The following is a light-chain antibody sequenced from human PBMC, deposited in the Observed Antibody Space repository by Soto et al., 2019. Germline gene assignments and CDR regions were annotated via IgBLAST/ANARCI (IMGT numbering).Light chain of an antibody. CDR2: GAS. V-gene: IGKV3D-15*01. CDR1: QSVRTK. J-gene: IGKJ5*01. CDR3: QQYYTWPAEIT. Sequence: EIVLTQSPATLSVSPGERATLSCRASQSVRTKVAWYQQTPGQAPRLLIYGASSRATGIPARFSGSGSGTEFTLTISSLQSEDSAVYYCQQYYTWPAEITFGQGTRLEIK.